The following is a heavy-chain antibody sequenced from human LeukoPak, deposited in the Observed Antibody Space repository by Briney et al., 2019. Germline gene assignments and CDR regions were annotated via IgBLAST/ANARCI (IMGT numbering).Heavy chain of an antibody. Sequence: ASVKVSCKASGYTFTSYAMHWVRQAPGQRLEWMGWINAGNGNTKYSQKFQGRVTITRDTSASTAYMELSRLRSDDTAVYYCARDAAAGLGWFDPWGQGTLVTVSS. J-gene: IGHJ5*02. CDR3: ARDAAAGLGWFDP. V-gene: IGHV1-3*01. CDR2: INAGNGNT. D-gene: IGHD6-13*01. CDR1: GYTFTSYA.